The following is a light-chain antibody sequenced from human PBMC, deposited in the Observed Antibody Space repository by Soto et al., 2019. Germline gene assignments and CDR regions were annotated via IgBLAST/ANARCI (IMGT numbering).Light chain of an antibody. J-gene: IGKJ4*01. V-gene: IGKV3-15*01. CDR2: GAS. CDR3: QQNGSFPLT. Sequence: EIVMTEVPATLSVSPGERANLSYRASQSVSSNLAWYQQKLGQAPNLLIYGASNRPSGIPARFSGSGSGTQFTLTISSLQPEDFAAYYCQQNGSFPLTFGGGTKVDIK. CDR1: QSVSSN.